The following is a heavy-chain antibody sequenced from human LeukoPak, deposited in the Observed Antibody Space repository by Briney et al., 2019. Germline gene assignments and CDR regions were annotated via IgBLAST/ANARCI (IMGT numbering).Heavy chain of an antibody. V-gene: IGHV1-69*05. CDR3: ARGSGYSGYDWTYYFDY. J-gene: IGHJ4*02. CDR2: IIPIFGTA. Sequence: SVKVSCKASGGTFSSYAISWVRQAPGQGLEWMGRIIPIFGTANYAQKFQGRVTITTDESTSTDYMELSSLRSEDTAVYYCARGSGYSGYDWTYYFDYWGQGTLVTVSS. D-gene: IGHD5-12*01. CDR1: GGTFSSYA.